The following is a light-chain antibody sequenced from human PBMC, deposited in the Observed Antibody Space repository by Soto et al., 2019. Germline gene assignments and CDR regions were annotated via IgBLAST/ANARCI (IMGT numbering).Light chain of an antibody. CDR1: SSNIGSNA. V-gene: IGLV1-44*01. CDR2: SNN. J-gene: IGLJ3*02. CDR3: AAWDDSLNGPL. Sequence: QAVVTQPPSASGTHGQRVTISCSGSSSNIGSNAVNWYQQLPGTAPTLLIYSNNQRPSGVPDRFSGSKSGTSASLAVNGLQSEDEADYYCAAWDDSLNGPLFGGGTKLTVL.